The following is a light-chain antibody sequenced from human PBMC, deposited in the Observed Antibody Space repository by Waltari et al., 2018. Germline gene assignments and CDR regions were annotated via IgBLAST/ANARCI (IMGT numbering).Light chain of an antibody. V-gene: IGKV1-39*01. J-gene: IGKJ1*01. CDR1: QSISSF. Sequence: DIQITQSPSSLSASVVDRVTITCRASQSISSFLNWYQQKLGKAPKLLIYAASNLQSGVPSRFSGSGFGTDFTLTISSLQPEDFATYYCQQSSTTPPTFGQGTKVEIK. CDR3: QQSSTTPPT. CDR2: AAS.